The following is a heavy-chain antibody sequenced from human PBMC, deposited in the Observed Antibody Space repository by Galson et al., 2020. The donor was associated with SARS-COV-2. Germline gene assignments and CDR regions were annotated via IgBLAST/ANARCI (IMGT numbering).Heavy chain of an antibody. J-gene: IGHJ4*02. CDR3: ATERDILTGYYNVGGIDY. Sequence: GGSLRLSCAASGFTFSSYGMHWVRQAPGKGLEWVAVISYDGSNTYYADSVQGRFTISRDNSKNPLYLQMNSLRAEDTAVYYCATERDILTGYYNVGGIDYWGQGTLVTVSS. CDR2: ISYDGSNT. CDR1: GFTFSSYG. V-gene: IGHV3-30*03. D-gene: IGHD3-9*01.